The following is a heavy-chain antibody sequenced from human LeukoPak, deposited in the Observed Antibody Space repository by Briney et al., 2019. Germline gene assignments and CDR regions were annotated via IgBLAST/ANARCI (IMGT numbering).Heavy chain of an antibody. V-gene: IGHV4-59*01. Sequence: PSETLSLTCTVSGGSISSYYWSWIRQPPGKGLEWIGYIYYSGSTNYNPSLKSRVTISVDTSKNQFSLKLSSVTAADTAVYYCARGPLYYGSGSPFDYWGQGTLVTVSS. CDR3: ARGPLYYGSGSPFDY. J-gene: IGHJ4*02. D-gene: IGHD3-10*01. CDR1: GGSISSYY. CDR2: IYYSGST.